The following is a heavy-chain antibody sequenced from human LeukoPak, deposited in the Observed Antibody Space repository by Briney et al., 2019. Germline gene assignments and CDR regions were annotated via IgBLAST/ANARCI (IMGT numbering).Heavy chain of an antibody. D-gene: IGHD7-27*01. CDR1: GFTFSDYY. Sequence: GGSLRLSCAVSGFTFSDYYMSWIRQAPGKGLEWVSYISSSGTTIYYADSVKGRFTISRDNAKNSLYLQMNSLRAEDTAVYYCARQTGDDAFDIWGQGTMVTVSS. V-gene: IGHV3-11*01. J-gene: IGHJ3*02. CDR3: ARQTGDDAFDI. CDR2: ISSSGTTI.